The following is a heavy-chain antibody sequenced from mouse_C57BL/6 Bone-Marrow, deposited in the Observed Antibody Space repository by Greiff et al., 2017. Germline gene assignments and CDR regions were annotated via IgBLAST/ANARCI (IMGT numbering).Heavy chain of an antibody. CDR3: TGITTVVEGDY. D-gene: IGHD1-1*01. Sequence: QVQLKESGAELVRPGASVTLSCKASGYTFTDYEMHWVKQTPVHGLEWIGAIDPETGGTAYNQKFKGKAILTADKSSGTAYMELRSLTSEDSAVYYCTGITTVVEGDYGGQGTTLTVSS. CDR2: IDPETGGT. CDR1: GYTFTDYE. J-gene: IGHJ2*01. V-gene: IGHV1-15*01.